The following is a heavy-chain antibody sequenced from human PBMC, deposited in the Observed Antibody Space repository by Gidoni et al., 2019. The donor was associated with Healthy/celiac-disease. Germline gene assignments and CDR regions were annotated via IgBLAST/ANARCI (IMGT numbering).Heavy chain of an antibody. J-gene: IGHJ4*02. Sequence: QVQLVESGGGVVQPGRSLSLSCAASGFTFSSYGMHWVRQAPGKGLEWVAVISYDGSNKYYADSVKGRFTISRDNSKNTLYLQMNSLRAEDTAVYYCAKDGYSSSWFFYYWGQGTLVTVSS. CDR3: AKDGYSSSWFFYY. V-gene: IGHV3-30*18. D-gene: IGHD6-13*01. CDR1: GFTFSSYG. CDR2: ISYDGSNK.